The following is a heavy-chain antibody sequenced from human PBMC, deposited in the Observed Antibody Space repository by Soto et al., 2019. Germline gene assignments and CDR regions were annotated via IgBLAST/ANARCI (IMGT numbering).Heavy chain of an antibody. D-gene: IGHD3-10*01. J-gene: IGHJ6*02. Sequence: PSETLSLTXTASGGSISSYYWSWIRQPPGKGLEWIGYIYYSGSTNYNPSLKSRVTISVDTSKNQFSLKLSSVTAADTAVYYCARGRGSGSSFYYYGMDVWGQGTTVTVSS. CDR2: IYYSGST. V-gene: IGHV4-59*01. CDR1: GGSISSYY. CDR3: ARGRGSGSSFYYYGMDV.